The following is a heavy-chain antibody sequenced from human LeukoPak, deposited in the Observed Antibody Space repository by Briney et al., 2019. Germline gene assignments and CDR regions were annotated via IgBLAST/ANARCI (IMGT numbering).Heavy chain of an antibody. Sequence: GGSLRLSCAASGFTFSVHYMTWIRQAPGKGLQWISYISNDGTKTYHADSVRGRFTISRDNGKNLVYLQMNSLRVEDTAVYYCARVFSHWGWPGDYYFDYWGQGSLVTVSS. CDR3: ARVFSHWGWPGDYYFDY. CDR1: GFTFSVHY. CDR2: ISNDGTKT. D-gene: IGHD3-16*01. J-gene: IGHJ4*02. V-gene: IGHV3-11*04.